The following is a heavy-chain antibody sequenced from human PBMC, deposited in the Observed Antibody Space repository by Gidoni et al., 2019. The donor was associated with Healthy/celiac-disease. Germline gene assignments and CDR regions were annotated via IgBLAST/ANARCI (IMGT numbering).Heavy chain of an antibody. CDR2: IYWNDDT. D-gene: IGHD5-18*01. J-gene: IGHJ4*02. CDR1: GFSLSTSGVG. Sequence: QSTLKESGPTLVKPTHTLTLTCTFSGFSLSTSGVGVGWIRQPPGKALEWLALIYWNDDTRYRPSLKSRLTITKDTSKNQVVLTMTNMDPVDTATYYCAHTVDTAMDLLSFDYWGQGTLVTVSS. V-gene: IGHV2-5*01. CDR3: AHTVDTAMDLLSFDY.